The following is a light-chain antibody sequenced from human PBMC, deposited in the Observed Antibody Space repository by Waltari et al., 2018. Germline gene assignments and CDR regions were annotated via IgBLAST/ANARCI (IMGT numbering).Light chain of an antibody. J-gene: IGLJ2*01. CDR3: QVWDNSSDHVV. CDR2: DDR. Sequence: SYVLTQPPSVSVAPGKTDRITCGGNNIGSKSEHWYQQKPGQAPVLVVYDDRARPSGIPRRFSGSNYGNTATLTISRVEAGDEADYYCQVWDNSSDHVVFGGGTNLTVL. CDR1: NIGSKS. V-gene: IGLV3-21*03.